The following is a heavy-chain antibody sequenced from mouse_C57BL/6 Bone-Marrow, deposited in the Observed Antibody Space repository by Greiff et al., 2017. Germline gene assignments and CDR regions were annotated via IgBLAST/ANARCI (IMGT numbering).Heavy chain of an antibody. J-gene: IGHJ3*01. CDR1: GFSLTSYG. D-gene: IGHD2-4*01. V-gene: IGHV2-5*01. CDR2: IWRGGST. Sequence: QVQLQQSGPGLVRPSQSLSITCTVSGFSLTSYGVHWVRQSPGKGLEWLGVIWRGGSTDYNAAFMSRLSITKDNSKSQVFFKMNSLQADDTAIYYCAKNTRLRRGAWWTYWGQGTLVTVSA. CDR3: AKNTRLRRGAWWTY.